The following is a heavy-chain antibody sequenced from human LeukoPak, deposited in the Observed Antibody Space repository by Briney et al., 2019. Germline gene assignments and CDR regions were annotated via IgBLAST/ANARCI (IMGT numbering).Heavy chain of an antibody. CDR2: IIPIFGTA. V-gene: IGHV1-69*05. CDR3: ASSPGVGIVVVTATTLCFDY. J-gene: IGHJ4*02. D-gene: IGHD2-21*02. CDR1: GGTFSSYA. Sequence: ASVKVSCKASGGTFSSYAISWVRQAPGQGLEWMGRIIPIFGTANYAQKFQGRVTITTDESTSTAYMELSSLRSEDTAVYYCASSPGVGIVVVTATTLCFDYWGQGTLVTVSS.